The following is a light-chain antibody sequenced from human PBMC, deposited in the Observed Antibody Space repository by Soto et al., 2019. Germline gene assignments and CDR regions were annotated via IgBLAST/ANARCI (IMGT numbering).Light chain of an antibody. V-gene: IGKV1-12*01. J-gene: IGKJ2*01. CDR2: GAS. CDR1: QDVNIW. Sequence: DIQMTQSPSSVAASVGDRVTITCRASQDVNIWVAWYQQRPGKAPKLLIFGASSLHRGATSRFSGSGSGSDFTLTISGLAPEDFATYYCEQVNSFPYTFGQGT. CDR3: EQVNSFPYT.